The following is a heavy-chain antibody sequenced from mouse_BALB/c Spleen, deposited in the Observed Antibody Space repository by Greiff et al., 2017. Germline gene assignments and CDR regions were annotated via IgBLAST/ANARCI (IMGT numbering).Heavy chain of an antibody. CDR1: GYTFTSYW. J-gene: IGHJ2*01. CDR2: IYPGSGST. CDR3: TRWIPSYYFDY. D-gene: IGHD6-1*01. V-gene: IGHV1S22*01. Sequence: LQQPGSELVRPGASVKLSCKASGYTFTSYWMHWVKQRPGQGLEWIGNIYPGSGSTNYDEKFKSKATLTVDTSSSTAYMQLSSLTSEDSAVYYCTRWIPSYYFDYWGQGTTLTVSS.